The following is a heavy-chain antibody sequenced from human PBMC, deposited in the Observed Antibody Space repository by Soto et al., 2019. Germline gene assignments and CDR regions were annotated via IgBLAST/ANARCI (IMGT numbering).Heavy chain of an antibody. D-gene: IGHD3-10*01. J-gene: IGHJ6*02. CDR1: GGTFSSYA. CDR2: IIPIFGTA. Sequence: SVKVSCKASGGTFSSYAISWVRQAPGQGLEWMGGIIPIFGTANYAQKFQGRVTITADESTSTAYMELSSLRSEDTAVYYCARDRYYYGSGTPPSGSYYYYYGMDVWGQGTTVTVSS. V-gene: IGHV1-69*13. CDR3: ARDRYYYGSGTPPSGSYYYYYGMDV.